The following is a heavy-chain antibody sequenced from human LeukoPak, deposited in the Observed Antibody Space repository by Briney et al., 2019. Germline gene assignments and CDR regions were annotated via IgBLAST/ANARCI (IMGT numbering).Heavy chain of an antibody. V-gene: IGHV3-23*01. J-gene: IGHJ6*04. CDR1: GFTFSSYA. CDR2: ISGSGGST. CDR3: AKGLGYCSGGSCYSDYYYGMDV. D-gene: IGHD2-15*01. Sequence: GGSLRLSCAASGFTFSSYAMSWVRQAPGKGLEWFSAISGSGGSTYYADSVKGRFTISRDNSKNTLYLQMNSLRAEDTAVYYCAKGLGYCSGGSCYSDYYYGMDVWGKGTTVTVSS.